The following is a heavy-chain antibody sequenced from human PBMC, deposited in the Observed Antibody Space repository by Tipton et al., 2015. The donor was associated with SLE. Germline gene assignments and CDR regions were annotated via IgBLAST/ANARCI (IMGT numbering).Heavy chain of an antibody. V-gene: IGHV4-38-2*02. D-gene: IGHD3-16*01. CDR2: MYHSGST. Sequence: LRLSCTVSGYSISSGFYWGWVRQPPGKGLEWIGSMYHSGSTYYNPSLKSRVTISVDTSKNQFSLRLSSVTAADTAVYYCATQGYYDSSFDYWGQGTPVTVSS. CDR3: ATQGYYDSSFDY. J-gene: IGHJ4*02. CDR1: GYSISSGFY.